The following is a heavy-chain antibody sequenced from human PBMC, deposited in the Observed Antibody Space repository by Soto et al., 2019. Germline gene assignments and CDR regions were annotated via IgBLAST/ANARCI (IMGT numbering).Heavy chain of an antibody. CDR1: EGSSVGSGGC. CDR2: IYYSGST. V-gene: IGHV4-39*01. J-gene: IGHJ5*02. D-gene: IGHD2-2*03. CDR3: ARHERLGYCSSTRLLCVNCFDP. Sequence: CSVAEGSSVGSGGCRGRKRQPPGKGLEWIGSIYYSGSTYYNPSLKSRVTISVDTSKNQFSLKLSSVTAADTAVYYCARHERLGYCSSTRLLCVNCFDPGGQVTLVTVSS.